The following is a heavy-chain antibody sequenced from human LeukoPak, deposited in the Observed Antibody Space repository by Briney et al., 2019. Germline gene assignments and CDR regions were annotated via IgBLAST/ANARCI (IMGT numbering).Heavy chain of an antibody. CDR1: GFTFSSYS. Sequence: GGSLRLSCAASGFTFSSYSMNWVRQAPGKGLEWVANIKQDGSEKYYVDSVKGRFTISRDNAKNSLYLQMNSLRAEDTAVYYCARDFGYSGYDPVDYWGQGTLVTVSS. CDR3: ARDFGYSGYDPVDY. CDR2: IKQDGSEK. D-gene: IGHD5-12*01. V-gene: IGHV3-7*01. J-gene: IGHJ4*02.